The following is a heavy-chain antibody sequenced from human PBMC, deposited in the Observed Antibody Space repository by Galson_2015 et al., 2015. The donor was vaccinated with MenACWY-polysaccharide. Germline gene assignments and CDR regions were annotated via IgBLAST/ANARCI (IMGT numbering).Heavy chain of an antibody. V-gene: IGHV4-39*01. Sequence: SETLSLTCTVSGGSISSSSYYWGWIRQPPGKGLEWIGSIYYSGSTYYNPSLKSRVTISVDTSKNQFSLKLSSVTAADTAVYYCAGLGGDFWSGYYIYYYYDYMDVWGKGTTVTVSS. D-gene: IGHD3-3*01. J-gene: IGHJ6*03. CDR1: GGSISSSSYY. CDR2: IYYSGST. CDR3: AGLGGDFWSGYYIYYYYDYMDV.